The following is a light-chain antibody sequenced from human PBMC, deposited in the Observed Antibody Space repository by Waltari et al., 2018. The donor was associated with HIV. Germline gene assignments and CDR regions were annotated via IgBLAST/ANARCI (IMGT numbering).Light chain of an antibody. CDR2: WAS. V-gene: IGKV4-1*01. Sequence: DIVMTKSPASLAVSLGERATIDCRYSQCVFHHSHDKNYAAWYQQSPWQPPNLLINWASTRASRVPDRFSGRACGTGLTLTIINLRLGDVAVYYYQQCYMTPWTFGQGARV. CDR3: QQCYMTPWT. J-gene: IGKJ1*01. CDR1: QCVFHHSHDKNY.